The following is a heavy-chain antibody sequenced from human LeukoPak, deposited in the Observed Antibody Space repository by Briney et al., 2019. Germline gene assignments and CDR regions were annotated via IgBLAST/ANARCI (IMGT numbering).Heavy chain of an antibody. Sequence: SETLSLTCTVSGGSISSSSYYWGWIRQPPGKGLEWIGEINHSGSTNYNPSLKSRVTISVDTSKNQFSLKLSSVTAADTAVYYCARHVRNAALITMVRGVRFDPWGQGTLVTVSS. V-gene: IGHV4-39*01. D-gene: IGHD3-10*01. CDR2: INHSGST. CDR1: GGSISSSSYY. CDR3: ARHVRNAALITMVRGVRFDP. J-gene: IGHJ5*02.